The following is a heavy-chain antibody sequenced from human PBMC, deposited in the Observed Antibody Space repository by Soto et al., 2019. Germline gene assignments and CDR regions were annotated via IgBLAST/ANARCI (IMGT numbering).Heavy chain of an antibody. D-gene: IGHD3-22*01. CDR2: ISSSSSTI. Sequence: GGSLRLSCAASGFTFSSYSMNWVRQAPGKGLEWVSYISSSSSTIYYADSVKGRFTISRDNAKNSLYLQMNSLRDEDTAVYYCARDPYYYDSSGYDAFDIWGQGTMVTVSS. V-gene: IGHV3-48*02. CDR3: ARDPYYYDSSGYDAFDI. J-gene: IGHJ3*02. CDR1: GFTFSSYS.